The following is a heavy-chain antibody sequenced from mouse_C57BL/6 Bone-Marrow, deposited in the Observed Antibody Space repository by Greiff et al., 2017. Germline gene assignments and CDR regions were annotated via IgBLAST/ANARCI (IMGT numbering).Heavy chain of an antibody. CDR3: ARYTVGDFDY. D-gene: IGHD1-1*01. Sequence: QVQLQQPGAELVKPGASVKMSCKASGYTFTSYWIPWVKQRPGQGLEWIGEIYPGSGSINYNEKFKSKATLTVDTSSSTAYMQLSSLTSEDSAVYYCARYTVGDFDYWGQGTTLTVSS. V-gene: IGHV1-55*01. J-gene: IGHJ2*01. CDR2: IYPGSGSI. CDR1: GYTFTSYW.